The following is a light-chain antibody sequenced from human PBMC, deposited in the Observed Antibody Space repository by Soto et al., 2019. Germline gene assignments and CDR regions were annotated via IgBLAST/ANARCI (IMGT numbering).Light chain of an antibody. Sequence: EIVLTQSPSTLSLSPGERATLSCRASQSVSSSYLVWYQQKPGQAPRLLIYGASSRATGIPDRFSGSGSGTDFTLTISRLESEDFAVYYCQQYGSSPRTFGQGTKVEIK. CDR3: QQYGSSPRT. V-gene: IGKV3-20*01. CDR1: QSVSSSY. J-gene: IGKJ1*01. CDR2: GAS.